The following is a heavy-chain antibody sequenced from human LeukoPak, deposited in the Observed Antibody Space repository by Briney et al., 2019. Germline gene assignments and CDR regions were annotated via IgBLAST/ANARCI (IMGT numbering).Heavy chain of an antibody. CDR3: ARDFAVAEWELLNPPPDY. V-gene: IGHV1-24*01. Sequence: ASVKVSCKVSGYTLTELSMHWVRQAPGKGLEWMGGFDPEDGETIYAQKFQGRVTMTEDTSTDTAYMELSSLRSEDTAVYYCARDFAVAEWELLNPPPDYWGQGTLVTISS. CDR1: GYTLTELS. CDR2: FDPEDGET. J-gene: IGHJ4*02. D-gene: IGHD1-26*01.